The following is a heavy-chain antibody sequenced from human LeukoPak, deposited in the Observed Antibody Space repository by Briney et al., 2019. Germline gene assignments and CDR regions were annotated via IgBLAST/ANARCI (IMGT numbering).Heavy chain of an antibody. CDR3: ARGLSWGAIVVVPPGY. D-gene: IGHD2-2*01. CDR1: GFVFSHYT. J-gene: IGHJ4*02. V-gene: IGHV3-23*01. CDR2: INGSGDVT. Sequence: GGSLRLSCAVSGFVFSHYTMTWVRQGPGKGLEWVSSINGSGDVTLYADSVMGRFTISRDNAKNTLYLQMNSLRAEDTAVYYCARGLSWGAIVVVPPGYWGQGTLVTVSS.